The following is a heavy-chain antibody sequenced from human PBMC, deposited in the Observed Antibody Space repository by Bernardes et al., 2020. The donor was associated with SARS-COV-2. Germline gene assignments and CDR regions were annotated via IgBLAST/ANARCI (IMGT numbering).Heavy chain of an antibody. CDR1: GYTFTGYY. D-gene: IGHD6-19*01. CDR2: INPNSGGT. Sequence: ASVKVSCKASGYTFTGYYMHWVRQAPGQGLEWMGWINPNSGGTNYAQKFQGWVTMTRDTSISTAYMELSRLRSDDTAVYYCARGGYSSGWYAKHWFDPWGQGTLVTVSS. J-gene: IGHJ5*02. CDR3: ARGGYSSGWYAKHWFDP. V-gene: IGHV1-2*04.